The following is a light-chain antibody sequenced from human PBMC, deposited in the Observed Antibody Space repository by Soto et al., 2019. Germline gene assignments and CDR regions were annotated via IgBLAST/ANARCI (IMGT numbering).Light chain of an antibody. Sequence: QSVLTQPASVSGSPGRSITISCTGNNRAVGGYNYVSWYQQHPGKAPKLMIYDVSNRPSGVSNRFSGSKSGNTASLTISGLQAEDEADYYCSSYTSSSTLVFGTGTKVTVL. J-gene: IGLJ1*01. CDR2: DVS. CDR1: NRAVGGYNY. CDR3: SSYTSSSTLV. V-gene: IGLV2-14*01.